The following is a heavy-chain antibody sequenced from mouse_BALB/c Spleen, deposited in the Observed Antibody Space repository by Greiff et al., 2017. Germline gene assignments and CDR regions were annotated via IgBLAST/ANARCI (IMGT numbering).Heavy chain of an antibody. CDR2: IWAGGST. CDR1: GFSLTSYG. Sequence: QVQLQQSGPGLVAPSQSLSITCTVSGFSLTSYGVHWVRQPPGKGLEWLGVIWAGGSTNYNSALMSRLSISKDNSKSQVFLKMNSLQTDDTAMYYCAREGNYGSSQFAYWGQGTLVTVSA. V-gene: IGHV2-9*02. J-gene: IGHJ3*01. D-gene: IGHD1-1*01. CDR3: AREGNYGSSQFAY.